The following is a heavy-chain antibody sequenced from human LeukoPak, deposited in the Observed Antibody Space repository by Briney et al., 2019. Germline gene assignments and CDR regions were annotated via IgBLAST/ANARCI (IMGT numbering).Heavy chain of an antibody. CDR3: VRDWGYDSSGYWQKYYDS. J-gene: IGHJ4*02. CDR1: GFTFSTFW. D-gene: IGHD3-22*01. CDR2: INHDGSST. Sequence: GGSLRLSCATSGFTFSTFWMHWVRQAPGKGLVWVSRINHDGSSTNYADSVKGRFTISRDNAKNTLHLQMNSLRAEDTAVYYCVRDWGYDSSGYWQKYYDSWGQGTLVTVSS. V-gene: IGHV3-74*01.